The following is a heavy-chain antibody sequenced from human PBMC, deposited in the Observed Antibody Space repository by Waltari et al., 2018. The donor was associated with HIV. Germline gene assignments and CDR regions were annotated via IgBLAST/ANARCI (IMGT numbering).Heavy chain of an antibody. CDR2: MNPNSGNT. CDR1: GYTFTSYD. CDR3: ARVSWDYSNFLDAFDI. D-gene: IGHD4-4*01. Sequence: QVQLVQSGAEVKKPGASVKVSCKASGYTFTSYDINWVRQATGQGLEWMGWMNPNSGNTGYAQKFQGRVTMTRNTSISTAYMELSSLRSEDTAVYYCARVSWDYSNFLDAFDIWGQGTMVTVSS. V-gene: IGHV1-8*01. J-gene: IGHJ3*02.